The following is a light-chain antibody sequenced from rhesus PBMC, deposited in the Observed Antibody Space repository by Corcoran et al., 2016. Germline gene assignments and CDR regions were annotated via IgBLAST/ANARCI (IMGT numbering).Light chain of an antibody. V-gene: IGKV1-28*02. CDR1: QGISSY. J-gene: IGKJ1*01. CDR2: AAT. CDR3: QQYKSYPWT. Sequence: DIQMTQSPSSLSASVGDTVTITCRASQGISSYLNWFQQKPGKAPKLLIYAATTFHSGVPSRFHGRGSGTDFTLTISSMQPKDFATYYSQQYKSYPWTFGQGTKVEIK.